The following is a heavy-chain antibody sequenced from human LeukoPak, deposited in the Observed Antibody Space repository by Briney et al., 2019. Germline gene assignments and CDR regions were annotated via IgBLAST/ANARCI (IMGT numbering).Heavy chain of an antibody. CDR2: IYDSGST. V-gene: IGHV4-59*01. Sequence: PSETLSLTCTVSGGSIISYYWSWIRQPPGKGLEWIGYIYDSGSTNYNPSLKSRLTISVDTSKNQFSLKLNSMTAAATAVYYCARGMESGQEMATPFDYWGQGTLVTVSS. CDR3: ARGMESGQEMATPFDY. D-gene: IGHD5-24*01. CDR1: GGSIISYY. J-gene: IGHJ4*02.